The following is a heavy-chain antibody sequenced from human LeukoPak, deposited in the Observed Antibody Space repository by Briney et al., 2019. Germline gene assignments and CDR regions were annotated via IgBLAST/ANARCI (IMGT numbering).Heavy chain of an antibody. J-gene: IGHJ4*02. V-gene: IGHV1-8*01. Sequence: ASETVSCTASVYTFTSCDINWVRQATGQGPEWMGWKNPNSGNTGYGQSFQGRITMTRDISIGTAYMELSNLTSEDTAIYYCTRGSSGRRDNWGQGTLVTVSA. CDR3: TRGSSGRRDN. D-gene: IGHD6-19*01. CDR2: KNPNSGNT. CDR1: VYTFTSCD.